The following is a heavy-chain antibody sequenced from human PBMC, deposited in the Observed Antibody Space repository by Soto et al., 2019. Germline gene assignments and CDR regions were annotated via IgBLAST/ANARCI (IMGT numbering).Heavy chain of an antibody. CDR2: IDPSDSYT. CDR1: GYSFTSYW. V-gene: IGHV5-10-1*01. CDR3: ARLIVGATNGGYYYYGMDV. Sequence: GESLKISCKGSGYSFTSYWISWARQMPGKGLEWMGRIDPSDSYTNYSPSFQGHVTISADKSISTAYLQWSSLKASDTAMYYCARLIVGATNGGYYYYGMDVWGPGTTVTVSS. D-gene: IGHD1-26*01. J-gene: IGHJ6*02.